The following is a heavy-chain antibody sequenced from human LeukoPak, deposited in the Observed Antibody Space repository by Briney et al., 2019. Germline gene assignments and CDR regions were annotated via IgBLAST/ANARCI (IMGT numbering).Heavy chain of an antibody. J-gene: IGHJ5*02. D-gene: IGHD3-3*01. Sequence: PSETLSLTCTVSGGSISSYYWSWIRQPPGKGLEWIGYIYYSGGTNYNPSLKSRVTISVDTSKNQFSLKLSSVTAADTAVYYCARSGLWSGSSNWFDPWGQGTLVTVSS. CDR1: GGSISSYY. V-gene: IGHV4-59*01. CDR2: IYYSGGT. CDR3: ARSGLWSGSSNWFDP.